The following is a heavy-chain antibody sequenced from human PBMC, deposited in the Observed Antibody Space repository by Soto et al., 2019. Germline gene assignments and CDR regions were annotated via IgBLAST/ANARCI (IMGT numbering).Heavy chain of an antibody. D-gene: IGHD3-10*01. V-gene: IGHV4-4*02. J-gene: IGHJ6*02. CDR2: IYHSGST. Sequence: SETLSLTCAVSGGSISSSNWWSWVRQPPGKGLEWIGEIYHSGSTNYNPSLKSRVTISVDKSKNQFSLKLSSVTAADTAVYYCVIGDYGSGSYNYYYYGMDVWGQGTTVTVSS. CDR1: GGSISSSNW. CDR3: VIGDYGSGSYNYYYYGMDV.